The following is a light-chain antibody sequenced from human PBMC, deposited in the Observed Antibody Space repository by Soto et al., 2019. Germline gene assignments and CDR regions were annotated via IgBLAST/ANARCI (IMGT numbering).Light chain of an antibody. J-gene: IGKJ5*01. V-gene: IGKV1-13*02. CDR1: QDIRGA. Sequence: AIQVTQSPSSLSASVGDRVTMTCRASQDIRGALAWYQQKSGEPPNLLIYDVSTLEGGVPSRFSGSGSGTEFTLTISSLRPEDFGTYYCQQFNSYPITFGHGTRLEIK. CDR3: QQFNSYPIT. CDR2: DVS.